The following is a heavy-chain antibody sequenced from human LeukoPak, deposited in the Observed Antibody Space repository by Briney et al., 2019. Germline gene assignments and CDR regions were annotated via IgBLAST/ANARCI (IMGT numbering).Heavy chain of an antibody. V-gene: IGHV3-21*01. CDR1: GFTFSSYS. J-gene: IGHJ4*02. D-gene: IGHD3-16*01. Sequence: GGSLRLSCAASGFTFSSYSMNWVRQAPGKGLEWVSSIGSSSSYIYYADSVKGRFTISGDNAKSSLYLQMNSLRAEDTAVYYCARTYVWGSTPGDYWGQGTLVTVSS. CDR3: ARTYVWGSTPGDY. CDR2: IGSSSSYI.